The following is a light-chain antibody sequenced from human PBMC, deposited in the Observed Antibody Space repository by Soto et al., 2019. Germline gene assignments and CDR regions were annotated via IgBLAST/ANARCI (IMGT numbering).Light chain of an antibody. CDR2: DAS. V-gene: IGKV3-11*01. CDR3: QQRTDRPPWT. J-gene: IGKJ1*01. Sequence: EIELTQSPATLSLSPGERATLPCRASQSIGLAIAWYQHKPGQAPRLLIFDASQRATGIPARFRGSGSGTDFTLSISSLEPEDFAVYYCQQRTDRPPWTFGQGTKVDIK. CDR1: QSIGLA.